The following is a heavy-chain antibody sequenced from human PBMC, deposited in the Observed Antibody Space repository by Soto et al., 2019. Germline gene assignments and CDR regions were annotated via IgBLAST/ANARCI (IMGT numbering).Heavy chain of an antibody. CDR2: INHSGST. D-gene: IGHD3-3*01. CDR1: GGSFSGYY. CDR3: ARGAWDYDFWSGYLVREYYYYGMDV. Sequence: SETLSLTCAVYGGSFSGYYWSWIRQPPGKGLEWIGEINHSGSTNYNPSLKSRVTISVDTSKNQFSLKLSSVTAADTAVYYCARGAWDYDFWSGYLVREYYYYGMDVWGQGTTVTVSS. V-gene: IGHV4-34*01. J-gene: IGHJ6*02.